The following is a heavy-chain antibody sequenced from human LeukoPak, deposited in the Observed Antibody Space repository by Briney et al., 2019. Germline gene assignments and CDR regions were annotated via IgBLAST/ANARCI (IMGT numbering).Heavy chain of an antibody. CDR2: IYYSGST. D-gene: IGHD6-6*01. Sequence: SETLSLTCTVSGDSISSYYWGWIRQPPGMGLEWIGYIYYSGSTNYNPSLKSRVTISVDTSKNQFSLKLSSVTAADTAVYYCARQSGYSSSFDYWGQGTLVTVSS. CDR3: ARQSGYSSSFDY. CDR1: GDSISSYY. J-gene: IGHJ4*02. V-gene: IGHV4-59*08.